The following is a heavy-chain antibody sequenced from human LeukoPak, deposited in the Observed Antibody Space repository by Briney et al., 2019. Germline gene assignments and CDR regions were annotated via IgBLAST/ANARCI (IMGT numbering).Heavy chain of an antibody. V-gene: IGHV3-64D*06. CDR3: VKSRVVVDANDAFDI. Sequence: GGSLRLSCSASGFTLSSHAMHWVRQAPGKGLEYVSAISSNGGSTYYADSVKGRFTISRDNSKNTLYLQMSSLRAEDTAVYYCVKSRVVVDANDAFDIWGQGTMVTVSS. CDR2: ISSNGGST. D-gene: IGHD2-15*01. J-gene: IGHJ3*02. CDR1: GFTLSSHA.